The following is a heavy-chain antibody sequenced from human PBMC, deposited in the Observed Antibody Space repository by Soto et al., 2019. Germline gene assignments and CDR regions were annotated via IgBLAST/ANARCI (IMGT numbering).Heavy chain of an antibody. Sequence: GGSLRLSCAASGFTFSSYAMSWVRQAPGKGLEWVSAISGSGGSTYYADSVKGRFTISRDNAKNTLYLQMNSLRAEDTAVYYCAKAPSGWEAFDYWGQGTLVTVSS. V-gene: IGHV3-23*01. CDR1: GFTFSSYA. CDR3: AKAPSGWEAFDY. CDR2: ISGSGGST. J-gene: IGHJ4*02. D-gene: IGHD6-19*01.